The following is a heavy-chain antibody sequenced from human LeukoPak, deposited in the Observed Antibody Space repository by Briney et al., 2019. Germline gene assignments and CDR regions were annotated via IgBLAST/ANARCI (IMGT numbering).Heavy chain of an antibody. Sequence: GGSLRLSCAASGYTVSSKYMSRVRQAPGKGLEWVSVIYSGGITYYADSVKGRFTISRDEPKNTLYLQMNSLRAEDTAVYYCARAWDYGDPFDYWGQGTLVTVSS. J-gene: IGHJ4*02. CDR3: ARAWDYGDPFDY. CDR1: GYTVSSKY. D-gene: IGHD4-17*01. CDR2: IYSGGIT. V-gene: IGHV3-66*01.